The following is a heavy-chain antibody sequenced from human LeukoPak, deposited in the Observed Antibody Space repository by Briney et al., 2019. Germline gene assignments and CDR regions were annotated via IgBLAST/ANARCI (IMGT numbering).Heavy chain of an antibody. J-gene: IGHJ5*02. CDR1: GFTVSGNY. V-gene: IGHV3-53*01. CDR2: IYRGGGT. Sequence: GGSLRLSCAASGFTVSGNYMYWVRQAPGKGLEWASVIYRGGGTYYSDSVKGRFTISRDNSKDTLYLQMNSLRAEDTALYYCAKLLSGYCSRTSCLNWFDPWGQGTLVTVSS. CDR3: AKLLSGYCSRTSCLNWFDP. D-gene: IGHD2-2*01.